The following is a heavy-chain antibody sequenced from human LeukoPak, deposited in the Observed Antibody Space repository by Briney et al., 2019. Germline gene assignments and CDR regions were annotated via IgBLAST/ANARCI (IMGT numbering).Heavy chain of an antibody. CDR2: LGVNGISA. V-gene: IGHV3-64D*09. D-gene: IGHD2-8*02. CDR3: VKGQEVVYTPTFDF. J-gene: IGHJ4*02. CDR1: GFTLSTSA. Sequence: PGGSLRLSCSASGFTLSTSAMNWVRRAPGKGLEYVSSLGVNGISAYHADSVRGRFSISRDNSKGTLFLQMSSLRAEDTAVYYCVKGQEVVYTPTFDFWGQGTLVTVSS.